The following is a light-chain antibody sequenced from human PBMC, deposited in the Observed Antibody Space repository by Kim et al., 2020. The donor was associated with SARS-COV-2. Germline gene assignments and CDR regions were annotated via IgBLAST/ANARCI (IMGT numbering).Light chain of an antibody. CDR3: QQYDNLPLT. CDR2: GAS. CDR1: QDISNY. J-gene: IGKJ4*01. Sequence: ESIGNRITSTCQAKQDISNYLNLYQQKPGKAPKLLIYGASNLETGVPSRISGSGSGTDFTFTISSLQPEDIATYYCQQYDNLPLTFGGGTKLEI. V-gene: IGKV1-33*01.